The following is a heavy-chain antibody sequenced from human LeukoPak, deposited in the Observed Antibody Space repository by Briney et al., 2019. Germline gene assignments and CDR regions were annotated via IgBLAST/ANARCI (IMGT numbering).Heavy chain of an antibody. J-gene: IGHJ5*02. Sequence: PGGSLTLSCAASGFTFSSYAMSWVRQAPGKGLEWVSAISGSGGSTYYADSVKGRFTISRDTSKNTLYLQMNSLRAEDTAVYYCAKGATAMVIHIWFDPWGQGTLVTVSS. CDR3: AKGATAMVIHIWFDP. V-gene: IGHV3-23*01. CDR1: GFTFSSYA. CDR2: ISGSGGST. D-gene: IGHD5-18*01.